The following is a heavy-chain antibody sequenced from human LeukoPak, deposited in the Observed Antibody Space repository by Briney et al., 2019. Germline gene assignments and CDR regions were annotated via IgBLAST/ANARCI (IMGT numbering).Heavy chain of an antibody. CDR2: INSDGSST. V-gene: IGHV3-74*01. J-gene: IGHJ1*01. Sequence: PGGSLRLSCAASGFTFSSYWMHWVRQAPGKGLVWVSRINSDGSSTSYADSVKGRFTISRDNAKNSLYLQMNSLRAEDTAVYYCAKDDDWGRYKDWGQGTLVTVSS. CDR1: GFTFSSYW. CDR3: AKDDDWGRYKD. D-gene: IGHD3-16*01.